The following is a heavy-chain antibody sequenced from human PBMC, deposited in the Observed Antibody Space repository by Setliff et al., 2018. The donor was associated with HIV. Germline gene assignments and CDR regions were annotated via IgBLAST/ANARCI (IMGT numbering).Heavy chain of an antibody. CDR3: ARGSLNSSGACFDY. J-gene: IGHJ4*02. V-gene: IGHV4-59*11. D-gene: IGHD6-25*01. CDR1: GGSISSHH. CDR2: IYYSCST. Sequence: SETLSLTCTVSGGSISSHHWSWIRQPPAQGLEWIGSIYYSCSTNYNPSLNSQVTISVDTATNQFPLTLSLVTAADTAVYYYARGSLNSSGACFDYWGQGTLVTVSS.